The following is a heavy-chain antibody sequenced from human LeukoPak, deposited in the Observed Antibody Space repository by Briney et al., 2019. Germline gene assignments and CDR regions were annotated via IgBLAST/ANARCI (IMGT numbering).Heavy chain of an antibody. CDR1: GYTFTRYD. J-gene: IGHJ3*02. CDR2: MNPNSGNT. CDR3: ARADYYDILSGYYPRDAFDI. Sequence: ASAKVSCKASGYTFTRYDINWVRQAPGQGLEWRGWMNPNSGNTGYAQKFQSRVTMTRNTSTNTAYSELSSLRSEDTAVYYCARADYYDILSGYYPRDAFDIWGQGTMVTVSS. V-gene: IGHV1-8*01. D-gene: IGHD3-9*01.